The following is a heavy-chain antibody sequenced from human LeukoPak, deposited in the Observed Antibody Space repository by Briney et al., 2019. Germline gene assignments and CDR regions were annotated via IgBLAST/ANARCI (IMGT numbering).Heavy chain of an antibody. Sequence: GGSLRLSCAASGFTFSSYAMSWVRQAPGKGLEWVSAISGSGGSTYYADSVKGRFTISRDNSKNTLYLQMNSLRAEDTAVYYCAKIVSYYYDSSGYSSISFFDYWGQGTLVTVSS. D-gene: IGHD3-22*01. CDR2: ISGSGGST. CDR3: AKIVSYYYDSSGYSSISFFDY. CDR1: GFTFSSYA. J-gene: IGHJ4*02. V-gene: IGHV3-23*01.